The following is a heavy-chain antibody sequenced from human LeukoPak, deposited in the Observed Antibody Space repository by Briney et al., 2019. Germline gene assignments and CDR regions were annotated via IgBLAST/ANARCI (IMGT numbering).Heavy chain of an antibody. CDR2: INPNSGGT. CDR3: ARERRYSSSASYFDY. Sequence: ASVKVSCKASGYTFTGYYMHWVRQAPGQGLEWMGWINPNSGGTNYAQKFQDRVTMTRDTSISTAYMKLSGLRSDDTPVYYCARERRYSSSASYFDYWGQGTLVTVSS. J-gene: IGHJ4*02. V-gene: IGHV1-2*02. D-gene: IGHD6-6*01. CDR1: GYTFTGYY.